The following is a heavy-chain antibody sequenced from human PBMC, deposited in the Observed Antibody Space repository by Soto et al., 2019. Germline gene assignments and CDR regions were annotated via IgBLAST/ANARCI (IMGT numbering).Heavy chain of an antibody. J-gene: IGHJ4*02. CDR3: ATQGLNRLYYFDS. D-gene: IGHD3-16*01. Sequence: EVHLLESGGGLVQPGGSLRLSCAASGFAFSSHAMSWVRQAPGKGLEWVSSFGTTGDTYYSDSVRGGFTISRDNTMNTLSLQTTSLRAKDTAVYYCATQGLNRLYYFDSWGQGTLVTVSS. CDR1: GFAFSSHA. V-gene: IGHV3-23*01. CDR2: FGTTGDT.